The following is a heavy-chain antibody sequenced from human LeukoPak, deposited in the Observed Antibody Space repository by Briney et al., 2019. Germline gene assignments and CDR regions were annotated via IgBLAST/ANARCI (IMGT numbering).Heavy chain of an antibody. J-gene: IGHJ3*02. CDR1: GFTFSNAW. CDR2: IKSKTDGGTT. V-gene: IGHV3-15*01. D-gene: IGHD2-2*01. CDR3: TTGFGDIVVVPAATHDHDAFDI. Sequence: PGGSLRLSCAASGFTFSNAWMSWVRQAPGKGLEWVGRIKSKTDGGTTDYAAPVKGRFTISRDDSKNTLYLQMNSLKTEDTAVYYCTTGFGDIVVVPAATHDHDAFDIWGQGTLVTVSS.